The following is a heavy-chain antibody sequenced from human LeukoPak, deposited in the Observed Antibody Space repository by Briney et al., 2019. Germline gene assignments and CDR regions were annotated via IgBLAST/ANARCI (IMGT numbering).Heavy chain of an antibody. CDR3: ARAAYYSDSSGYLIFDY. V-gene: IGHV4-59*01. D-gene: IGHD3-22*01. CDR1: GGSISNYY. Sequence: SETLSLTCTVSGGSISNYYWSWIRQPPGKGLEWIGSIYFSGSTNYRPSLKSRVTIPVDTSNNQFSLKLSSVTAADTAVYYCARAAYYSDSSGYLIFDYWGQGTLATVSS. J-gene: IGHJ4*02. CDR2: IYFSGST.